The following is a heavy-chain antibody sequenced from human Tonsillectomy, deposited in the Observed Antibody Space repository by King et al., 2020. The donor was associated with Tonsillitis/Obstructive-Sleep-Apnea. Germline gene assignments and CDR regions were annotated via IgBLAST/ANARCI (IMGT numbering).Heavy chain of an antibody. CDR2: IIPMLGIA. J-gene: IGHJ6*02. D-gene: IGHD5-12*01. CDR1: GGTSSNYA. V-gene: IGHV1-69*10. Sequence: QDQLVQSGAEVKKPGSSVRVSCKASGGTSSNYAITWVRQAPGQGLEWMGGIIPMLGIANYAQTFQGRVTITADKFTSTAYMELSSLRSEDTAVYFCARSSPYDYHYYYYGMDVWGQGTTVTVSS. CDR3: ARSSPYDYHYYYYGMDV.